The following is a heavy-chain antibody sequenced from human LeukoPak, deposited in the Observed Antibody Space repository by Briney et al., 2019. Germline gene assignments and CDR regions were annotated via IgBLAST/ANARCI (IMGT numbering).Heavy chain of an antibody. J-gene: IGHJ5*02. CDR3: ARECGSPNNWFDP. CDR1: GYTFTSYY. D-gene: IGHD2-21*01. V-gene: IGHV1-46*01. CDR2: IDPSGGST. Sequence: ASVKVSCKASGYTFTSYYMHWVRQAPGQGLEWMGIIDPSGGSTSYAQKFQGRVTMTRDMSTSTVYMELSSLRSEDTAVYYCARECGSPNNWFDPWGQGTLVTVSS.